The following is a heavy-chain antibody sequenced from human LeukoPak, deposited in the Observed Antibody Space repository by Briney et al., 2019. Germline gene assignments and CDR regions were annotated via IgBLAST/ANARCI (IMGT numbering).Heavy chain of an antibody. D-gene: IGHD2-21*02. CDR3: AITSYCGGDCYQNWFDP. V-gene: IGHV5-51*01. CDR1: GYSFTSYW. CDR2: IYPGDSDT. Sequence: GESLKISCKGSGYSFTSYWIGWVRQMPGKGLEWMGIIYPGDSDTRYSPSFQGQVTISADKSISTAYLQWSSLKASDTAMYYCAITSYCGGDCYQNWFDPWGQGTLVTVSS. J-gene: IGHJ5*02.